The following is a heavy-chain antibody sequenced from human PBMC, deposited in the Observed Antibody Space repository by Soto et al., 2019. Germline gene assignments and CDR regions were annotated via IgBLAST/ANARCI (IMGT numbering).Heavy chain of an antibody. J-gene: IGHJ6*02. D-gene: IGHD5-12*01. CDR3: ASPYSGYDYNYYYYGMDV. CDR2: ISAYNGNT. Sequence: ASVKVSCKASGYTFTSYGISWVRQAPGQGLEWMGWISAYNGNTNYAQKLQGRVTMTTDTSTSTAYMELRSLRSDDTAVYYCASPYSGYDYNYYYYGMDVWGQGTTVTVSS. V-gene: IGHV1-18*01. CDR1: GYTFTSYG.